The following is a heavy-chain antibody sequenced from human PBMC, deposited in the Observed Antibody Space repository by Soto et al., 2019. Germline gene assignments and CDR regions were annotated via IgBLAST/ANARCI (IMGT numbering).Heavy chain of an antibody. J-gene: IGHJ6*02. D-gene: IGHD6-13*01. CDR3: AKEGYSSSWNYYYYYGMDV. CDR1: GFTFSSYA. Sequence: GGSLRLSCAASGFTFSSYAMSWVRQAPGKGLEWVSAISGSGGSTYYADSVKGRFTISRDNSKNTLYLQMNSLRAEDTAVYYCAKEGYSSSWNYYYYYGMDVWGQGTTVTVSS. V-gene: IGHV3-23*01. CDR2: ISGSGGST.